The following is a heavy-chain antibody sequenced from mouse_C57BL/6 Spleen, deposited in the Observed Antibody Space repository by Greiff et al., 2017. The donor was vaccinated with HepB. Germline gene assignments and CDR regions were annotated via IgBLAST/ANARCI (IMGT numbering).Heavy chain of an antibody. D-gene: IGHD2-4*01. CDR2: IDPEDGET. J-gene: IGHJ1*03. V-gene: IGHV14-2*01. CDR3: ARSGTMITTNWYFDV. CDR1: GFNIKDYY. Sequence: EVKLQESGAELVKPGASVKLSCTASGFNIKDYYMHWVKQRTEQGLEWIGRIDPEDGETKYAPKFQGKATITADTSSNTAYLQLSSLTSEDTAVYYCARSGTMITTNWYFDVWGTGTTVTVSS.